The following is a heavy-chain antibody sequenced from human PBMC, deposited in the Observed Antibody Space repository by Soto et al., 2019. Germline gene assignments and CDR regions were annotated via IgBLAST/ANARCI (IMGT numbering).Heavy chain of an antibody. CDR3: AREEAVVTAIGGNFDY. D-gene: IGHD2-21*02. J-gene: IGHJ4*02. V-gene: IGHV3-33*01. CDR2: IWYDGSNK. Sequence: ESGGGVVQPGRSLRLSCAASGFTFSSYGMHWVRQAPGKGLEWVAVIWYDGSNKYYADSVKGRFTISRDNSKNTLYLQMNSLRAEDTAVYYCAREEAVVTAIGGNFDYWGQGTLVTVSS. CDR1: GFTFSSYG.